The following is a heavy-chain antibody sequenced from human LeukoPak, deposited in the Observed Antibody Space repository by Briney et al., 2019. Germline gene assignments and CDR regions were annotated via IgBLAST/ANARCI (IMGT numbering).Heavy chain of an antibody. CDR1: GGSISSSNW. CDR3: ARWDTASSAGIDY. D-gene: IGHD2-15*01. V-gene: IGHV4-4*02. J-gene: IGHJ4*02. Sequence: SETLSLTCAVSGGSISSSNWWSGVRQPPGKGLEWIGEIYHSGSTNYNPSLKSRVTISVDKSKNQFSLKLSSVTAADTAVYYCARWDTASSAGIDYWGQGTLVTVSS. CDR2: IYHSGST.